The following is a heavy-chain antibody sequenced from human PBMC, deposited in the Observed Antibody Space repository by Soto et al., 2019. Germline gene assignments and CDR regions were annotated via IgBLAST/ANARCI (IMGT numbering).Heavy chain of an antibody. CDR3: GGVNIINMMVMVLDS. J-gene: IGHJ4*02. D-gene: IGHD3-22*01. CDR1: GGSISRGSYY. V-gene: IGHV4-31*03. Sequence: NPSETLSLTCTVSGGSISRGSYYWSWGRQRPGQGLEWIGYISYSGSTYYNPSLKSSLTLSADTSKNQFALKLGSVTAADTAVYYCGGVNIINMMVMVLDSWGQGTLVTVPQ. CDR2: ISYSGST.